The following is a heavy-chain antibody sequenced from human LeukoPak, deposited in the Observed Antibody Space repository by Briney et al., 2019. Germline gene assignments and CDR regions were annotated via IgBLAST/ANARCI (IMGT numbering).Heavy chain of an antibody. V-gene: IGHV1-8*01. CDR2: TNPNSGDT. CDR1: GYTFTSYD. D-gene: IGHD5-18*01. CDR3: ARGYSYVYNY. Sequence: ASVKVSCKASGYTFTSYDINWVRQAPGQGLEWMGWTNPNSGDTGYAKKFQAKVTMTRNTSISTAYMEVSSLRSEDTAVYYCARGYSYVYNYWGQGTLVTVSS. J-gene: IGHJ4*02.